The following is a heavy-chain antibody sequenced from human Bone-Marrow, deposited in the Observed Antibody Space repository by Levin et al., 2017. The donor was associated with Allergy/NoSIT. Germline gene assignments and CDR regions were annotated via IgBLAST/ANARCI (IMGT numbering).Heavy chain of an antibody. V-gene: IGHV3-23*01. D-gene: IGHD3-22*01. CDR1: GFTFSSYA. Sequence: GGSLRLSCAASGFTFSSYAMSWVRQAPGKGLEWVSAISGSGGSTYYADSVKGRFTISRDNSKNTLYLQMNSLRAEDTAVYYCARDTYYYDSSGYYWSAFDIWGQGTMVTVSS. CDR2: ISGSGGST. CDR3: ARDTYYYDSSGYYWSAFDI. J-gene: IGHJ3*02.